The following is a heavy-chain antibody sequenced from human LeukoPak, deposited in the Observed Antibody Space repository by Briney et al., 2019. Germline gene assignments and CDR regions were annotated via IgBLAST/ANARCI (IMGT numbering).Heavy chain of an antibody. CDR3: ARVGYSSGWVRA. Sequence: PGGSLRLSCAASGFTFSSYSMNWVRQAPGKGLEWVSSISSSSSYIYYADSVKGRFTISRDNAKNSLYLQMNSLRAEDTAVYYCARVGYSSGWVRAWGQGTLVTVSS. CDR2: ISSSSSYI. CDR1: GFTFSSYS. J-gene: IGHJ4*02. V-gene: IGHV3-21*01. D-gene: IGHD6-19*01.